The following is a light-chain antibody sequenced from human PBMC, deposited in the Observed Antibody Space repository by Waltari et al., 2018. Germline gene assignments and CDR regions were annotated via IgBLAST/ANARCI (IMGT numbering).Light chain of an antibody. CDR3: QQYNRWPPLT. J-gene: IGKJ4*01. Sequence: EVVMTQSPATLSVSPGERATLSCRASQSIATDLAWYQHKPGQAPRLLIYHASTRATAIPTRFRRSGSGTDFTLTISGLQSEDSAVYYCQQYNRWPPLTFGGGTKVEI. CDR1: QSIATD. V-gene: IGKV3D-15*01. CDR2: HAS.